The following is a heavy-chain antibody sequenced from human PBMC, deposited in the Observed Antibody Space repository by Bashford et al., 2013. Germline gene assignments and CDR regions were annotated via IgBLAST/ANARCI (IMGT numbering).Heavy chain of an antibody. V-gene: IGHV3-20*04. D-gene: IGHD3-10*01. J-gene: IGHJ4*02. CDR1: GFTFDDYG. CDR2: INWYDGSH. CDR3: ARSGLQLVRYAGFDY. Sequence: GSLRLSCAASGFTFDDYGMSWVRQAPREGLEWVSGINWYDGSHEYYADSVRGRFTVSRDNSKGTLYLQMNSLRDEDTAVYYCARSGLQLVRYAGFDYWGQGTLVTVSS.